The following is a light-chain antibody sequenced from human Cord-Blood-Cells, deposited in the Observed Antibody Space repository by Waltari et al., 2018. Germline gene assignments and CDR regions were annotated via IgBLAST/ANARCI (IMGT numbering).Light chain of an antibody. CDR1: QGISSY. CDR2: AAS. J-gene: IGKJ2*01. CDR3: QQYYSYPPS. Sequence: AIRITQSPSSLSASTGDRVTITCRASQGISSYLAWYQQKPGKAPKLLIYAASTLQSGVPSRFSGIGSGTDFTLTISCLQSEDFATYYCQQYYSYPPSFGHGTKLEIK. V-gene: IGKV1-8*01.